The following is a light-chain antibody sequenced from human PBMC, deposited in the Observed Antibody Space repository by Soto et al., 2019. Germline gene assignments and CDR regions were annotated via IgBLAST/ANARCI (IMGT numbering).Light chain of an antibody. CDR2: RNN. J-gene: IGLJ2*01. Sequence: QSVLTQPPSASGTPGQRVTISCSGSSSNIGSNYVYWYQQLPGTAPKLLIYRNNQRPSGVPDRFSGSKSGTSASLAISGLRSEAEADYYCAAWDDSLSGLVFGGGTKLTV. CDR1: SSNIGSNY. CDR3: AAWDDSLSGLV. V-gene: IGLV1-47*01.